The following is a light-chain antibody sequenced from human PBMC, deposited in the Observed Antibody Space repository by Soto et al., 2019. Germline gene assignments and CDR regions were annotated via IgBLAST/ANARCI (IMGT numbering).Light chain of an antibody. Sequence: QSALTQPASVSGSPGQSITISCTGTSSDVGNYNLVSWYQQHPDKAPKLMIYEVSKRPSGVSNRFSGSKSGNTASLTISGLKAEDEADYYCCSYAGSSTLWVFGGGTQLTVL. CDR1: SSDVGNYNL. CDR3: CSYAGSSTLWV. V-gene: IGLV2-23*02. CDR2: EVS. J-gene: IGLJ3*02.